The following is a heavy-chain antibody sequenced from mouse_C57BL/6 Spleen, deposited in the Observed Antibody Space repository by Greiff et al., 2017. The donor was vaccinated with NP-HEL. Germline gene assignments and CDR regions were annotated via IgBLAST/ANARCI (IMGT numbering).Heavy chain of an antibody. D-gene: IGHD4-1*02. V-gene: IGHV14-2*01. J-gene: IGHJ1*03. Sequence: VQLQQSGAELVKPGASVKLSCTASGFNIKDYYMHWVKQRTEQGLEWIGRIDPEDGETKYAQKFKGKATRTADPSSNTAYLQLSSLTSEDTAVYYCAQLCREGYFDVWGTGTTVTVSS. CDR3: AQLCREGYFDV. CDR1: GFNIKDYY. CDR2: IDPEDGET.